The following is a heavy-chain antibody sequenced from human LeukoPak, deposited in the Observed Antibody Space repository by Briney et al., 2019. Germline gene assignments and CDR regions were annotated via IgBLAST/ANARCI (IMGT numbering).Heavy chain of an antibody. CDR3: ARGGYCSSTSCYPIDY. D-gene: IGHD2-2*01. CDR1: GFTFSSYS. J-gene: IGHJ4*02. CDR2: ISSSSYI. V-gene: IGHV3-21*01. Sequence: PGGSLRLSCAASGFTFSSYSMNWVRQAPGKGLEWVSSISSSSYIYYADSVKGRFTISRDNAKNSLYLQMNSLRAEDTAVYYCARGGYCSSTSCYPIDYWGQGTLVTVSS.